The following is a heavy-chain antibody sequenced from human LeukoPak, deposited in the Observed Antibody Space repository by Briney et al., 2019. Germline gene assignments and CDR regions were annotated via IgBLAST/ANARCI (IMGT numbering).Heavy chain of an antibody. CDR2: INPNSGDT. D-gene: IGHD3-22*01. V-gene: IGHV1-2*02. CDR1: GYSFTDHY. CDR3: ARDVRGGYYLDP. Sequence: ASVKVSCKASGYSFTDHYLHWVRQAPGQGLEWMGWINPNSGDTNYAQKFQGRVTMTGDTSIKTAYMELTTMTSDDTAVYYCARDVRGGYYLDPWGQEPWSPSPQ. J-gene: IGHJ5*02.